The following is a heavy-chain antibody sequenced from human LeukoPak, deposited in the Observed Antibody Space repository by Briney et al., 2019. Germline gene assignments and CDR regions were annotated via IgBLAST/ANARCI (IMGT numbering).Heavy chain of an antibody. CDR3: ATTPGWGTYNFDY. Sequence: PGGSLRLSCAASGFTFSTYAMHWVRQAPGRGPEWVAVISYDGSNNYYADSVKGRFTISRDNSKTKLHLQMNSLRHEDTAVYYCATTPGWGTYNFDYWGQGTLVSVSS. J-gene: IGHJ4*02. D-gene: IGHD3-16*01. CDR1: GFTFSTYA. V-gene: IGHV3-30*01. CDR2: ISYDGSNN.